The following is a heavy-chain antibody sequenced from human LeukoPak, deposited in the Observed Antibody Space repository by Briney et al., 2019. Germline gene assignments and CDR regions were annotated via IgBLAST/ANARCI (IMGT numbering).Heavy chain of an antibody. CDR2: INPNSGGT. D-gene: IGHD6-19*01. CDR3: ARVPGRTIAVAGTGYFDY. Sequence: ASVKVSCKASGYTFTGYYMHWVRQAPGQGLEWMGWINPNSGGTNYAQKFQGRVTMTRDTSISTAYMELSRLRSGDTAVYYCARVPGRTIAVAGTGYFDYWGQGTLVTVSS. CDR1: GYTFTGYY. J-gene: IGHJ4*02. V-gene: IGHV1-2*02.